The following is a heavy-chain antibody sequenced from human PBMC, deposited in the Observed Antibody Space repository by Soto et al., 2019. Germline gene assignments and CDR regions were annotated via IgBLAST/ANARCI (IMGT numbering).Heavy chain of an antibody. Sequence: QITSKESGPTLVKPTQTLTLTCTFSGFSLSTSGVGVGWIRQPPGKALKWLALIYWDDDKRYSPSLKSRLTITNDTSKNQVVLIMTNMDPVDTATYYCAHRPVYGSGSYLRLELFDYWGQGTLVTVSS. V-gene: IGHV2-5*02. CDR1: GFSLSTSGVG. CDR2: IYWDDDK. CDR3: AHRPVYGSGSYLRLELFDY. D-gene: IGHD3-10*01. J-gene: IGHJ4*02.